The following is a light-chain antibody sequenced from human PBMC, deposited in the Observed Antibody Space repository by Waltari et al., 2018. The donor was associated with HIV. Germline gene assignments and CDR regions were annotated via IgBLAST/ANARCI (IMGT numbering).Light chain of an antibody. V-gene: IGLV2-8*01. CDR3: ASQAGSKDV. CDR2: DVT. Sequence: QSALTQPPSASGSPGQSVTISCTGTSSDVGAYNYVSWFQQHPGKAPNLMIYDVTNRPSRVPDRFSGSKSANTASLTVSGLQADDEADYYCASQAGSKDVFGGGTRLTVL. J-gene: IGLJ2*01. CDR1: SSDVGAYNY.